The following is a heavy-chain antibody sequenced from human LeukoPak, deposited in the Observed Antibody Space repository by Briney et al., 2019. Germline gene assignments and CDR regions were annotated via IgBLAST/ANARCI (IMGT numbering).Heavy chain of an antibody. CDR2: ISSSGSDK. J-gene: IGHJ3*02. V-gene: IGHV3-48*03. D-gene: IGHD3-10*01. CDR1: GFTFSSYE. Sequence: GGSMRLSCAASGFTFSSYEMNWVRQAPGKGLEWVSYISSSGSDKKYADSVKGRFTISRDNAKNSLYLQMNSLRDEDTAVYHCARDSDGSGLDAFDIWGQGTMVTVSS. CDR3: ARDSDGSGLDAFDI.